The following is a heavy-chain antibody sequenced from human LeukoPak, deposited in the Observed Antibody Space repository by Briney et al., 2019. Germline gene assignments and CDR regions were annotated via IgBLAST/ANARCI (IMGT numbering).Heavy chain of an antibody. CDR2: IRYDGSNK. Sequence: GGSLRLSCAASGFTFSSYGMHWVRQAPGKGLEWVAFIRYDGSNKYYADSVKGRFTIFRDNSKNTLYLQMNSLKTEDTAVYYCTTEYNFNYYDSSGYYYWGQGTLVTVSS. D-gene: IGHD3-22*01. CDR1: GFTFSSYG. J-gene: IGHJ4*02. CDR3: TTEYNFNYYDSSGYYY. V-gene: IGHV3-30*02.